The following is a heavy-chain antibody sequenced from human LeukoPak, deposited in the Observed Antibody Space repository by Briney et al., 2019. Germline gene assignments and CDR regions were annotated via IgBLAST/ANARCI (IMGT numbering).Heavy chain of an antibody. CDR3: AKETQQMVAKSFDS. V-gene: IGHV3-30*18. CDR2: VAYDGRTQ. J-gene: IGHJ4*02. CDR1: GFTFSRYG. D-gene: IGHD6-13*01. Sequence: GGSLRLSCAASGFTFSRYGMSWVRQAPGKGLEWVAVVAYDGRTQYYVDSVKGRFTISRDNSKNTLSLQMDSLRADDTAVYYCAKETQQMVAKSFDSWGLGTLVTVFS.